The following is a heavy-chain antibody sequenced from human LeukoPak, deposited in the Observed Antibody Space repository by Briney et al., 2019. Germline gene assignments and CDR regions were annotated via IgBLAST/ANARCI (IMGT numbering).Heavy chain of an antibody. CDR2: ISAYNGNT. J-gene: IGHJ3*02. D-gene: IGHD3-22*01. CDR1: GYTFTSYG. Sequence: ASVKVSCKASGYTFTSYGISWVRQAPGQGLEWMGWISAYNGNTNYAQKLQGRVTMTTDTSTSTAYMELRSLRSDDTAVYYCAREKITMIVEGGAFDIWGQGTMVTVSS. CDR3: AREKITMIVEGGAFDI. V-gene: IGHV1-18*01.